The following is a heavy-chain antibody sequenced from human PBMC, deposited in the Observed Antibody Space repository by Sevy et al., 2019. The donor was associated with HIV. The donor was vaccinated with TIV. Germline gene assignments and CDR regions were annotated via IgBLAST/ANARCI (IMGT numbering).Heavy chain of an antibody. Sequence: ASVKVSCKASGGTISRDGIRWVRQAPGQGLEWMGGIICFFDMTNYAQKCQGRVTISADESTSTVYMELSSLGFEDTAVYYCARGGGSGWYYFDSWGQGTLVTVSS. V-gene: IGHV1-69*13. D-gene: IGHD6-19*01. CDR2: IICFFDMT. CDR3: ARGGGSGWYYFDS. CDR1: GGTISRDG. J-gene: IGHJ4*02.